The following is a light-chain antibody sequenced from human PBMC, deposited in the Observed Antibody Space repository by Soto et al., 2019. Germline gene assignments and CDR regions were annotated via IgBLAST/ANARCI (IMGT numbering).Light chain of an antibody. CDR1: QSISSY. V-gene: IGKV1-39*01. CDR3: QQSYSALLLT. J-gene: IGKJ4*01. CDR2: AAS. Sequence: DIQMTQSPSSLCASVGDRVTITCRASQSISSYLNWYQQKPGKATKLMIYAASSLQSGVPSRFSGSVSGTDFTLTLRSLQPEDFANYYCQQSYSALLLTFGGGTKVDIK.